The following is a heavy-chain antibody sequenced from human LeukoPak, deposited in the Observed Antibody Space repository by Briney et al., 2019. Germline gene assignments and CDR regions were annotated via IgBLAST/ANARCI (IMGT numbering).Heavy chain of an antibody. CDR3: ARGCYGDYGDEVDY. CDR2: ISYSGIT. J-gene: IGHJ4*02. D-gene: IGHD4-17*01. V-gene: IGHV4-59*01. Sequence: KPSETLSLTCTVSGGSLSSYYWSWIRQPPGKGLKWIGYISYSGITNYYPSLKGRVSISIDMSKNQFSLKLSSVTAADTAVYYCARGCYGDYGDEVDYWGQGTLVTVSS. CDR1: GGSLSSYY.